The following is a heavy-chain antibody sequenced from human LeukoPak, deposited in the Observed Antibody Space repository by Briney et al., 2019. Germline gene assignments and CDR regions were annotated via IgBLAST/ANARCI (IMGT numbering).Heavy chain of an antibody. J-gene: IGHJ5*02. CDR3: ARGGILVPSEGFDP. V-gene: IGHV3-9*01. Sequence: GGSLRLSCAASGFTFDDYAMHWVRQAPGKGLEWVSGISWNSGSIGYADSVKGRFTISRDNAKNSLYLQMNSLRAEDTAVYYCARGGILVPSEGFDPWGQGTLVTVSS. D-gene: IGHD3-3*01. CDR2: ISWNSGSI. CDR1: GFTFDDYA.